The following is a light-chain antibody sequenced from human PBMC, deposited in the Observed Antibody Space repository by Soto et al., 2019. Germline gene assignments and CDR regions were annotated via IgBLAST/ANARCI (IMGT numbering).Light chain of an antibody. V-gene: IGLV2-14*01. CDR2: EVR. Sequence: QSALTQPASVSGSPGQSITISCTGTSSDVGGYNYVSWYQQHPGKAPKLMIYEVRNRPSGVSNRFSGSKSGNTASLTISGRQAEDEADYYCSSYTSSSPYVFGPGTKLTVL. CDR3: SSYTSSSPYV. CDR1: SSDVGGYNY. J-gene: IGLJ1*01.